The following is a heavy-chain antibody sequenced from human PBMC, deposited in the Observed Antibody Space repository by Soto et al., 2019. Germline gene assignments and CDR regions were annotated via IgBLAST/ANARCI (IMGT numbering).Heavy chain of an antibody. V-gene: IGHV1-69*13. CDR1: GGTFSRSA. J-gene: IGHJ4*02. D-gene: IGHD3-10*02. CDR3: ARDMSFDY. Sequence: ASVKVSCKASGGTFSRSAISWVRQAPGQGLEWMGGIIPFLGSPTYAQKFQGRLTITADESTSTAYMELTSLKSDDTAVYYCARDMSFDYWGQGTLVSVSS. CDR2: IIPFLGSP.